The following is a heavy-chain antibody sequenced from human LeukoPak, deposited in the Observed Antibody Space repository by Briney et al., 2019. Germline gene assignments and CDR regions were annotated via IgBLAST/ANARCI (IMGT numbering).Heavy chain of an antibody. V-gene: IGHV3-7*01. Sequence: GGSLRLACAASGFTFSRYWMSWVRQAPGKGLEWVANVKQDGSEKYYVDSVKGRFTISRDNAKNSLYLQMNSLRAEDTAVYYCARGILVYYDSSGYGSEYYMDVWGKGTTVTISS. J-gene: IGHJ6*03. CDR2: VKQDGSEK. CDR1: GFTFSRYW. CDR3: ARGILVYYDSSGYGSEYYMDV. D-gene: IGHD3-22*01.